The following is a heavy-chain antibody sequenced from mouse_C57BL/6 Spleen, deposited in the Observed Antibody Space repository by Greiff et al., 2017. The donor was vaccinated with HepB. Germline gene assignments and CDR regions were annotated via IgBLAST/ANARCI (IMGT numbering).Heavy chain of an antibody. CDR1: GYAFTNYL. CDR2: INPGSGGT. Sequence: VKLMESGAELVRPGTSVKVSCKASGYAFTNYLIEWVKQRPGQGLEWIGVINPGSGGTNYNEKFKGKATLTADKSSSTAYMQLSSLTSEDSAVYFCARGSPWFAYWGQGTLVTVSA. CDR3: ARGSPWFAY. D-gene: IGHD1-1*02. V-gene: IGHV1-54*01. J-gene: IGHJ3*01.